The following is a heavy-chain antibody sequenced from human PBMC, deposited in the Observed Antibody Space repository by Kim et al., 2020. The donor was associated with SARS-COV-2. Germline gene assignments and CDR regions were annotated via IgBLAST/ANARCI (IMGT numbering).Heavy chain of an antibody. CDR3: AKEAMIVGFGWFDP. D-gene: IGHD3-22*01. Sequence: ADCVKGRFTISRDNSKNTLYLQMNSLRAEDTAVYYCAKEAMIVGFGWFDPWGQGTLVTVSS. J-gene: IGHJ5*02. V-gene: IGHV3-23*01.